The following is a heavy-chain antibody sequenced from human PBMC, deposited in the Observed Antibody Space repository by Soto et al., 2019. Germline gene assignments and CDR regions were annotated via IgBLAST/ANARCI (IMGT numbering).Heavy chain of an antibody. V-gene: IGHV2-5*02. CDR1: GFSLSTSGVG. D-gene: IGHD1-26*01. Sequence: ITLRESGPMRVRPTQRLTLTCSFSGFSLSTSGVGVGWIRQPPGKAPEWLVVIYWDDDKRYSPSLSSRLTITKDTSRNQVVLTMTNMDPVDTGTYYCAHRAVYSGTYWDRGYFDTWGQGTPVTVSS. J-gene: IGHJ5*02. CDR3: AHRAVYSGTYWDRGYFDT. CDR2: IYWDDDK.